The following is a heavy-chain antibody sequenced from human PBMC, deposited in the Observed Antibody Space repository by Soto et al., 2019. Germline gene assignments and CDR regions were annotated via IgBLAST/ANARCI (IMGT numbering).Heavy chain of an antibody. V-gene: IGHV3-23*01. CDR3: AKSPTSTSPRVDS. D-gene: IGHD2-2*01. Sequence: EVQLLESGGGFVQPGGSLRLSCAAYGFTFKNYAMTWVRQAPGKGLEWVSGISGRGDSTFYVNSVKGRFTISRDNSKNTLFLQVNSLRVEDTAVYYCAKSPTSTSPRVDSWGQGTLVTVSS. CDR2: ISGRGDST. CDR1: GFTFKNYA. J-gene: IGHJ4*02.